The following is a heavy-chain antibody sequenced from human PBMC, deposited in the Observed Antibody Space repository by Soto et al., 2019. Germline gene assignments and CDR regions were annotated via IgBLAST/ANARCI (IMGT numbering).Heavy chain of an antibody. D-gene: IGHD4-17*01. J-gene: IGHJ4*02. Sequence: GGSLRLSCAAPGFTVSSNYMSWVRQAPGKGLEWVSVIYSGGSTYYADSVKGRFTISRDNSKNTLYLQMNSLRAEDTAVYYCARAPYGDYVEFDNYWGQGTLVTVSS. V-gene: IGHV3-66*01. CDR3: ARAPYGDYVEFDNY. CDR1: GFTVSSNY. CDR2: IYSGGST.